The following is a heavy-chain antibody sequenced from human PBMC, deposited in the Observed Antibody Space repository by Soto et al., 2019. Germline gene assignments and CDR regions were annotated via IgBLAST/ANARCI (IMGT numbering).Heavy chain of an antibody. CDR2: IYWDDDK. CDR3: AHSTSTRHYDFWSGPRPDV. D-gene: IGHD3-3*01. V-gene: IGHV2-5*02. J-gene: IGHJ6*02. CDR1: GFSLSTSGVG. Sequence: ESGPTLVNPTQTLTLTCTFSGFSLSTSGVGVGWIRQPPGKALECLALIYWDDDKRYSPSLKSRLTITKDTSKNQVVLTMTNMDPVDTATYYCAHSTSTRHYDFWSGPRPDVWGQGTTVTVSS.